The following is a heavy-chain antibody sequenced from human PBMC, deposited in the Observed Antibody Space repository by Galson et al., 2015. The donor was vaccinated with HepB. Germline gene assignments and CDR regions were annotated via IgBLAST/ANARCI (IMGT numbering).Heavy chain of an antibody. J-gene: IGHJ2*01. Sequence: SLRLSCAASGFTFSDYGMHWVRQAPGKGLEWVAVIWYDGSNKYYADSGKGRFTISRDNSKNTLDLQMNSLRAEDTAVYYCARDRLYDGTGYQQSYWYFDLWGRGALVTVSS. CDR1: GFTFSDYG. V-gene: IGHV3-33*01. CDR2: IWYDGSNK. CDR3: ARDRLYDGTGYQQSYWYFDL. D-gene: IGHD3-22*01.